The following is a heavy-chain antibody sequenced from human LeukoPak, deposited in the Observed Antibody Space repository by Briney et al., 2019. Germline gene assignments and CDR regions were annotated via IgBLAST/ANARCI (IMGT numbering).Heavy chain of an antibody. CDR2: ISGSGGST. V-gene: IGHV3-23*01. CDR3: AKDRMIVALGYFDY. J-gene: IGHJ4*02. Sequence: PGGSLRLSCAASGFTFSSYAMSWVRQAPGKGLEWVSAISGSGGSTYYADSVKGRFIITRDNSKNTLYLQMNSLRAEDTAVYYCAKDRMIVALGYFDYWGQGTLVTVSS. D-gene: IGHD3-22*01. CDR1: GFTFSSYA.